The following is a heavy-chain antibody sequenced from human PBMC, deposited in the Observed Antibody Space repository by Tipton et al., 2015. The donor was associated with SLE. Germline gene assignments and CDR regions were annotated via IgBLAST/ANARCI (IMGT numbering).Heavy chain of an antibody. D-gene: IGHD1-26*01. J-gene: IGHJ4*02. Sequence: TLSLTCAVYGGSLSVYYWTWIRQPPGKGLEWIGEINHGGSTNYNPSLKSRVTISVDTSKNQFSLNLTSVTAADTAVYYCVRDRGGSFSVYFDYRGQGTLVTVSS. V-gene: IGHV4-34*01. CDR3: VRDRGGSFSVYFDY. CDR2: INHGGST. CDR1: GGSLSVYY.